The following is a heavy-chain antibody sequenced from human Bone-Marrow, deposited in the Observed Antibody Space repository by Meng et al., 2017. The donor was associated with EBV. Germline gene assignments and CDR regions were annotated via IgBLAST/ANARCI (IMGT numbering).Heavy chain of an antibody. CDR2: VHYTGST. J-gene: IGHJ5*02. CDR1: GVSISSFYY. Sequence: QLQLRESGPGQVKPSXXLSLTXXVSGVSISSFYYWGWIRQPPGRGLEWIGSVHYTGSTYYSPSLKSRVTVSVDTSKNQFSLRLTSVTAADTAVYYCARPFPSWQSPRLDPFGAWGQGTLVTVSS. D-gene: IGHD6-19*01. V-gene: IGHV4-39*01. CDR3: ARPFPSWQSPRLDPFGA.